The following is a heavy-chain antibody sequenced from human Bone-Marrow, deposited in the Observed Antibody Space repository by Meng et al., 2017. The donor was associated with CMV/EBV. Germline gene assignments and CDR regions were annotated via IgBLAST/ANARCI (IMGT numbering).Heavy chain of an antibody. D-gene: IGHD1-26*01. CDR1: GGTFSSYA. CDR3: ASSGNPPPLYYYYSKDV. V-gene: IGHV1-69*05. CDR2: IIPIFGTA. Sequence: SVKVSCKASGGTFSSYAISWVRQAPGQGLEWMGGIIPIFGTANYAQKFQGRVTITTDESTSTAYKELSSLRSEDTAVYYCASSGNPPPLYYYYSKDVWGQGTTVTVSS. J-gene: IGHJ6*02.